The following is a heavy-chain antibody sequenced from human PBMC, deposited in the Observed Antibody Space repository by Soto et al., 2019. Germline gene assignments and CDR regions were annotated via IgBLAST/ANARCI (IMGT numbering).Heavy chain of an antibody. CDR1: GYTFTGYY. V-gene: IGHV1-2*04. J-gene: IGHJ6*02. Sequence: ASVKVSCKASGYTFTGYYMHWVRQAPGQGLEWMGWINPNSGGTNYAQKFQGWVTMTRDTSISTAYMELSRLRSDDTAVYYCARGQIISITLQQASYGMDVWGPGTTVTVSS. CDR2: INPNSGGT. D-gene: IGHD3-3*01. CDR3: ARGQIISITLQQASYGMDV.